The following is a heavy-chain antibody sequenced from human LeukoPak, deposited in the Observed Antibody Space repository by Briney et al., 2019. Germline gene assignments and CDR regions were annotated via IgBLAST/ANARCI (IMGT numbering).Heavy chain of an antibody. D-gene: IGHD1-26*01. CDR3: AKGGYYDLDAFDI. CDR1: GFTFSDYE. CDR2: ISVSGTTI. Sequence: PGGSLRLSCAASGFTFSDYEMNWVRQAPGKGLEWLSHISVSGTTIHYADSVKGRFTISRDNAKNSLYLQMNSLRAEDTALYYCAKGGYYDLDAFDIWGQGTMVTVSS. J-gene: IGHJ3*02. V-gene: IGHV3-48*03.